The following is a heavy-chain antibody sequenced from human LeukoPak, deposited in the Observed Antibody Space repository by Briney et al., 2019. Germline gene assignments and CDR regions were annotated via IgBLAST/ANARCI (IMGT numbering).Heavy chain of an antibody. D-gene: IGHD3-10*01. CDR1: GFASRSFA. CDR3: GKDIDDSGSYLHFYY. V-gene: IGHV3-23*01. J-gene: IGHJ4*02. Sequence: GGALRLPSCASGFASRSFAMSWVRHAPGPGLEWVSAIIASGGSTYYAASLKGRFTISRDNPKNSLSLQMNSLRAADTALYYCGKDIDDSGSYLHFYYWGQGTLVTVSS. CDR2: IIASGGST.